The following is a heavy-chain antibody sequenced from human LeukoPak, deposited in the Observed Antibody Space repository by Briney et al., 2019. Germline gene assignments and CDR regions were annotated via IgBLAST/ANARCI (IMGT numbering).Heavy chain of an antibody. CDR2: ISAYNGNT. CDR3: ARAGDPTPRRIDY. V-gene: IGHV1-18*01. Sequence: ASVKVSCKASGYTFTSYGISWVRHAHGQGLEWMGWISAYNGNTNNAQKLQGRGTMTTDTSTSTAYMELRSLISDDTAVYCCARAGDPTPRRIDYWGQGTLVTVSS. CDR1: GYTFTSYG. J-gene: IGHJ4*02. D-gene: IGHD2-21*01.